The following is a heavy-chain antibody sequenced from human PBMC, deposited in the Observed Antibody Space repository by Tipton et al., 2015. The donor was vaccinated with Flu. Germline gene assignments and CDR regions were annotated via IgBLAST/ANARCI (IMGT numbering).Heavy chain of an antibody. V-gene: IGHV3-30*18. CDR2: ISYDGSNK. CDR3: AKLAYCVGDCSNFDC. J-gene: IGHJ4*02. Sequence: AASGFSFSNYGLHWVRQAPGKGLEWVAVISYDGSNKYYEASMKGRFTISRDNSKNTLYLQMNSLRSEDTAVYFCAKLAYCVGDCSNFDCWGQGTLVTVSS. CDR1: GFSFSNYG. D-gene: IGHD2-21*02.